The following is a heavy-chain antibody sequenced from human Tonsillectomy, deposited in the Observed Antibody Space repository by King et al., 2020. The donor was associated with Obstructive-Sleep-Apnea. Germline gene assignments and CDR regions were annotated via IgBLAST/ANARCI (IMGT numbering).Heavy chain of an antibody. CDR1: GFTFSSYA. CDR3: AKQLGYSYGNFDY. Sequence: VQLVESGGGLVQPGGSLRLSCAASGFTFSSYAMSWVRQAPGKGLEWGSAISGSGGSIYYADSVKGRFTISRDNSKNTLYLQMNSLRAEDTAVYYCAKQLGYSYGNFDYWGQGTLVTVSS. D-gene: IGHD5-18*01. CDR2: ISGSGGSI. J-gene: IGHJ4*02. V-gene: IGHV3-23*04.